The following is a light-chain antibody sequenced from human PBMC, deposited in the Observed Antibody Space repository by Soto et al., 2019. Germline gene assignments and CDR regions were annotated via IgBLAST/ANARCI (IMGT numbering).Light chain of an antibody. CDR2: ATS. J-gene: IGKJ2*01. CDR1: QSVDSSY. CDR3: QRYGASSFT. Sequence: EIALTQSPGTLSLSPGERATLSCRASQSVDSSYLSWYQHKPGQAPRLLIYATSSRATGIPDRFSGSGSWTDFTLNSSRLEPEDFAVYYCQRYGASSFTFGQGTNLEIK. V-gene: IGKV3-20*01.